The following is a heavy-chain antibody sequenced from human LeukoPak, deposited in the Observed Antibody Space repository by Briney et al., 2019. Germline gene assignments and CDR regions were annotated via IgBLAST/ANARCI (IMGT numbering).Heavy chain of an antibody. CDR3: TRGIFTFQLRFLEWYPRSADY. V-gene: IGHV3-49*03. J-gene: IGHJ4*02. D-gene: IGHD3-3*01. CDR2: IRSKAYGGTT. Sequence: PGRSLRLSCTASGITFGDYAMSWFRQAPGKGLEWVGFIRSKAYGGTTEYAASVKGRFTISRDDSKSIAYLQMNSLKTEDTAVYYCTRGIFTFQLRFLEWYPRSADYWGQGTLVTVSS. CDR1: GITFGDYA.